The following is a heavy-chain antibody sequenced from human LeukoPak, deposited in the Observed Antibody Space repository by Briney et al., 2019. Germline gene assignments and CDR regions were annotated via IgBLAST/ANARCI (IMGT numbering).Heavy chain of an antibody. V-gene: IGHV4-59*12. CDR2: ISYSGNT. CDR3: ARDQPTMVRGVIED. Sequence: SETLSLTCTVSGGSISSYSWSWIRQPPGEGLEWIGYISYSGNTNYNPSLKSRVTISVDTSKNQFSLKLSSVTAADTAVYYCARDQPTMVRGVIEDWGQGTLVTVSS. D-gene: IGHD3-10*01. CDR1: GGSISSYS. J-gene: IGHJ4*02.